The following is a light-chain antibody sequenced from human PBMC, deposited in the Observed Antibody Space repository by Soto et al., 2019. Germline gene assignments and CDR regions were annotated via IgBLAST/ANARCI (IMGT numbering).Light chain of an antibody. V-gene: IGLV2-18*02. J-gene: IGLJ1*01. CDR3: SSYTSSSTYV. CDR2: DVT. Sequence: QSVLTQPPSVSGSTGQSVTISCTGTIGDVGFYALVSWYQQPPATAPKLLIYDVTSRPSGVPDRFSGSQSGKTASLTISGLRAEDEADYYCSSYTSSSTYVFGPGTKVTVL. CDR1: IGDVGFYAL.